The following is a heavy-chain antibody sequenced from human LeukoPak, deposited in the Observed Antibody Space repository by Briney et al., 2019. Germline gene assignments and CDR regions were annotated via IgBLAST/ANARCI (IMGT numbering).Heavy chain of an antibody. V-gene: IGHV4-59*12. D-gene: IGHD3-10*01. Sequence: SETLSLTCTVSGGSISSYYWSWIRQPPGKGLEWTGYIYYSGSTNYNPSLKSRVTISVDTSKNQFSLKLSSVTAADTAVYYCARGGGYYYYMDVWGKGTTVTVSS. CDR1: GGSISSYY. J-gene: IGHJ6*03. CDR3: ARGGGYYYYMDV. CDR2: IYYSGST.